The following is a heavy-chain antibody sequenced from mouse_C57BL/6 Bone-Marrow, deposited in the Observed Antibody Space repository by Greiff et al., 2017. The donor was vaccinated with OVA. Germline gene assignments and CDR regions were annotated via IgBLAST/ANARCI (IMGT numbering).Heavy chain of an antibody. V-gene: IGHV1-74*01. CDR3: AIERLGHYYAMDY. Sequence: VKLQQPGAELVKPGASVKVSCKASVYTFTSYWMHWVKQRPGQGLEWIGRIHPSDSDTNYNQKFKGKATLTVDKSSSTAYMQLSSLTSEDSAVYYCAIERLGHYYAMDYWGQGTSVTVSS. D-gene: IGHD4-1*01. CDR1: VYTFTSYW. CDR2: IHPSDSDT. J-gene: IGHJ4*01.